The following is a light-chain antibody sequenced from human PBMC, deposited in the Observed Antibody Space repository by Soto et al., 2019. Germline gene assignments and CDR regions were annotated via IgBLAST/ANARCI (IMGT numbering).Light chain of an antibody. CDR2: AAS. CDR1: QGSRNA. V-gene: IGKV1-17*01. J-gene: IGKJ1*01. Sequence: DIQMTQSPSSLSASVRDRVTITCRPSQGSRNAIGWYQQKPGKAPKRLIYAASSLQSGVPSRFSGSGSGPEFTLTIRSLQPEDFATYCCLQHNSYPWTVGQGTKVELK. CDR3: LQHNSYPWT.